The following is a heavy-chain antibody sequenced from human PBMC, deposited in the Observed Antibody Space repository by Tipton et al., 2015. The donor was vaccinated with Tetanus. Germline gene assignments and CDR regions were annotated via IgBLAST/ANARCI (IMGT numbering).Heavy chain of an antibody. D-gene: IGHD6-19*01. CDR3: VRSSPIRVADKWGVDWFDP. J-gene: IGHJ5*02. Sequence: TLSLTCTVSGGSISNDDYYWSWIRQPPGKGLEWIGYIYYSGGTYYNPSLRSRITMSVDTSTSQFSLKLTSVTAADTAVYYCVRSSPIRVADKWGVDWFDPWGQGTLVTVSS. CDR1: GGSISNDDYY. CDR2: IYYSGGT. V-gene: IGHV4-30-4*01.